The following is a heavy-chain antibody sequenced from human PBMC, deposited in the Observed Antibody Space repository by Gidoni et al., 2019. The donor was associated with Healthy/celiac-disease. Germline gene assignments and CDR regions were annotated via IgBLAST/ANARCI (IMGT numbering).Heavy chain of an antibody. J-gene: IGHJ4*02. CDR1: GGSISSGSYF. CDR2: IYTTGST. V-gene: IGHV4-61*02. Sequence: QVQLQESGPVLVKPSQTLSLTCPVSGGSISSGSYFWSWIRQPAGKGLEWIGRIYTTGSTNYNPSLKSRVTMSVDTSKNQFSLKLSSLTAADTAVYYCARDREGSTWFHPFDYWGQGTLVTVSS. D-gene: IGHD6-13*01. CDR3: ARDREGSTWFHPFDY.